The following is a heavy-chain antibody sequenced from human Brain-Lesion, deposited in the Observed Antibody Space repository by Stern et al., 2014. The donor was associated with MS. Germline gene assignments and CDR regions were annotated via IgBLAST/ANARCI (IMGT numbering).Heavy chain of an antibody. CDR3: ARVRIPAASQYNWFDP. Sequence: QVQLVQSGPGLVKPSQTLSLTCTVSGGSISSGGYYWSWIRQHPGKGLEWLGYLYRDGSPFYNPSLKSVVTISIATSNLTFFQNLTSVTAADTAVYYCARVRIPAASQYNWFDPWGLGTLVTVSS. CDR2: LYRDGSP. V-gene: IGHV4-31*01. CDR1: GGSISSGGYY. D-gene: IGHD2-2*01. J-gene: IGHJ5*02.